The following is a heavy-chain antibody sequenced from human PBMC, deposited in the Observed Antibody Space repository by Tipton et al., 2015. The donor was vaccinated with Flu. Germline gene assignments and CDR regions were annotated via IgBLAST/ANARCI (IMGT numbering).Heavy chain of an antibody. J-gene: IGHJ3*02. CDR2: IYYSGST. CDR1: GGSISSSSYY. CDR3: ARQRGKQTAPILLWFGELDAFDI. D-gene: IGHD3-10*01. Sequence: LRLSCTVSGGSISSSSYYWGWIRQPPGKGLEWIGSIYYSGSTYYNPSLKSRVTISIDTSKNQFSLKLSSVTAADTAVYYCARQRGKQTAPILLWFGELDAFDIWGQGTMVTVSS. V-gene: IGHV4-39*01.